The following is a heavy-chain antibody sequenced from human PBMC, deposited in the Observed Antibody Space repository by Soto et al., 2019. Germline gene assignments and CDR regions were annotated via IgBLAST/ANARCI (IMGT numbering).Heavy chain of an antibody. D-gene: IGHD1-7*01. CDR2: SSATGAGT. Sequence: EVQLLESGGGLVQPGGSLRLSCAASGFTFSSYGMTWVRQAPGKGLEWVSFSSATGAGTYYADSVKGRFTISRDYSRHTLYLQMTSLRADDTAVYYCAKDRRAGGNYGFDSDFWGQGALVIVSS. CDR1: GFTFSSYG. CDR3: AKDRRAGGNYGFDSDF. V-gene: IGHV3-23*01. J-gene: IGHJ4*02.